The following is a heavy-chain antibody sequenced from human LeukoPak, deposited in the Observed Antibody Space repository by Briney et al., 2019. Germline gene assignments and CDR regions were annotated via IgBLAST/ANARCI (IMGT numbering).Heavy chain of an antibody. CDR3: ARAPRYCSGGSCYSNNWFDP. J-gene: IGHJ5*02. CDR2: IYYTGRT. D-gene: IGHD2-15*01. CDR1: GGPISVDY. V-gene: IGHV4-59*01. Sequence: PSETLSLTCIVSGGPISVDYWNWIRQAPGKGLEWIGYIYYTGRTKYNPSLASRLTISIDTSKSQFSLRLTSVTAADTAVYYCARAPRYCSGGSCYSNNWFDPWGQGTLVTVSS.